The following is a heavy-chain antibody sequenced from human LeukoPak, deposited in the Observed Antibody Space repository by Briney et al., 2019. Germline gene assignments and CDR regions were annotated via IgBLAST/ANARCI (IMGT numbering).Heavy chain of an antibody. Sequence: SETLSLTCTVSGGSISSSSYYWGWIRQPPGKGLEWIGSIYYSGSTYYNPSLKSRVTISVDTSKNQISLRLSSVTAADTAVYYCAREVVTAVGSLDYWGQGTLVTVSS. J-gene: IGHJ4*02. V-gene: IGHV4-39*07. D-gene: IGHD2-21*02. CDR3: AREVVTAVGSLDY. CDR2: IYYSGST. CDR1: GGSISSSSYY.